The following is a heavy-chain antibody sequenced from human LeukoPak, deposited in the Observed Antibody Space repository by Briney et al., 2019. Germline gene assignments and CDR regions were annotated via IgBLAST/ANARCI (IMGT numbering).Heavy chain of an antibody. CDR3: ARGRFKVDY. CDR2: INWNGGST. V-gene: IGHV3-20*04. CDR1: GLTLSSLW. J-gene: IGHJ4*02. Sequence: GGSLRLSCAASGLTLSSLWMSWVRQAPGRGLEWVSGINWNGGSTAYADSVKGRFTISRDNAKNSLYLQMNSLRVEDTALYYCARGRFKVDYWGQGTLVTVS. D-gene: IGHD3-3*01.